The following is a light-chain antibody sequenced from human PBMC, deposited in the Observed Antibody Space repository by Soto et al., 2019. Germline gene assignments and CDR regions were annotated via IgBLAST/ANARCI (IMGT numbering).Light chain of an antibody. CDR2: EVN. V-gene: IGLV2-8*01. Sequence: QSVLTQPPSASGSPGQSVTISCTGTSSDVGGYTYVSWYQQHPGKAPKLVIFEVNKRPSGVPDRFSGSKSGNTASLTVSGLRTEDEAHYYCTLYAGSNNFVFGTGTKVTVL. CDR1: SSDVGGYTY. CDR3: TLYAGSNNFV. J-gene: IGLJ1*01.